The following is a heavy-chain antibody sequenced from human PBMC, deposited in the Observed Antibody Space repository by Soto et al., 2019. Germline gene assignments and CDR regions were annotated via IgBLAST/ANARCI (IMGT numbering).Heavy chain of an antibody. CDR3: AKVDSSGLPVDY. Sequence: SLRLSCASSGFTFSSYGMHWVRQAPGKGLEWVAVISYDGSNKYYADSVKGRLTISRDNSKNTLYLQMNSLRAEDTAVYYCAKVDSSGLPVDYWGQGTLVTVSS. CDR2: ISYDGSNK. CDR1: GFTFSSYG. J-gene: IGHJ4*02. D-gene: IGHD6-19*01. V-gene: IGHV3-30*18.